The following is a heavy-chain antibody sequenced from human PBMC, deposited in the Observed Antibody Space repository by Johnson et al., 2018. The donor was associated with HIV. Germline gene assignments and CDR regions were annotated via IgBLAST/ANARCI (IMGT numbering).Heavy chain of an antibody. CDR3: ARDLAPRPPARLDVFDV. CDR2: ISYDGRNQ. J-gene: IGHJ3*01. Sequence: VQLVESGGGVVQPGRSLRLSCVVSGFSFSDFAMHWVRQAPGKGLDWMAVISYDGRNQQYAESVKGRFTISRDNYKNTLYLQMRSVSPEDTAVYYCARDLAPRPPARLDVFDVWGQGTMVTVS. D-gene: IGHD2-21*01. CDR1: GFSFSDFA. V-gene: IGHV3-30-3*01.